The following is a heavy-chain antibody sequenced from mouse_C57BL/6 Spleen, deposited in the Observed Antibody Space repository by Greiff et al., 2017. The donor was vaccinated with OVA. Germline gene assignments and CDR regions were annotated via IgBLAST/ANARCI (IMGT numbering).Heavy chain of an antibody. CDR3: ARGNYFPRYFDY. Sequence: QVQLKQPGAELVKPGASVKLSCKASGYTFTSYWMHWVKQRPGQGLEWIGMIHPNSGSTNYNEKFKSKATLTVDKSSSTAYMQLSSLTSEDSAVYYCARGNYFPRYFDYWGQGTTLTVSS. V-gene: IGHV1-64*01. J-gene: IGHJ2*01. CDR2: IHPNSGST. D-gene: IGHD1-1*01. CDR1: GYTFTSYW.